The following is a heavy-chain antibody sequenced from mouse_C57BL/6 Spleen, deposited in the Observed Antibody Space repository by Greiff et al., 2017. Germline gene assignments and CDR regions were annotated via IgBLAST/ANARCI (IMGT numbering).Heavy chain of an antibody. V-gene: IGHV5-16*01. D-gene: IGHD2-5*01. Sequence: EVKVEESEGGLVQPGSSMKLSCTASGFTFSDYYMAWVRQVPEKGLEWVANINYDGSSTYYLDSLKSRFIISRDNAKNILYLQMSSLKSEDTSTYYCARGEGYSNYAWFAYWGQGTLVTVSA. CDR2: INYDGSST. CDR1: GFTFSDYY. CDR3: ARGEGYSNYAWFAY. J-gene: IGHJ3*01.